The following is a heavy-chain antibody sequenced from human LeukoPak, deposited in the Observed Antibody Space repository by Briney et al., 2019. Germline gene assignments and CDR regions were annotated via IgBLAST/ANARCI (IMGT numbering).Heavy chain of an antibody. V-gene: IGHV3-7*03. Sequence: GGSLRLSCAVSGFTFSGFWMSWSRQAPGKGLEWVASINSDGCEGYYADVVKGGFTISRDNAKNSLYLQINSLRAEDTAVYYCARSSYSSSSSVWGQGTMVTVSS. CDR1: GFTFSGFW. J-gene: IGHJ3*01. CDR3: ARSSYSSSSSV. D-gene: IGHD6-6*01. CDR2: INSDGCEG.